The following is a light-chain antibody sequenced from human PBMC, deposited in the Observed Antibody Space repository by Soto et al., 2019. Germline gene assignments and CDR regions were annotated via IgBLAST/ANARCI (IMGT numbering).Light chain of an antibody. V-gene: IGKV3-20*01. CDR2: RTF. Sequence: VLTPAPGAPSFFPGGKSTHSCRASQPITSRYLAWYQHQPGQAPRLLIYRTFARAPGIPDRFSGGGSGTDFTLTISRLEREDFAVYYCQQYDTSPPTFGQGTRLEIK. CDR1: QPITSRY. J-gene: IGKJ5*01. CDR3: QQYDTSPPT.